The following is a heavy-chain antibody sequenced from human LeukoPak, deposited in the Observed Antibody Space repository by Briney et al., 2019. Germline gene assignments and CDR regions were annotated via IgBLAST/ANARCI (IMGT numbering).Heavy chain of an antibody. V-gene: IGHV4-4*07. Sequence: PSETLSLTCTVSRASISPYYWTWIRQPAGKGLEWIGHVHTSGSTNHNPSLKSRVTMSIDTSTNQFSLKLNSLTAADTAVYYCAKEGMIRGVIDYWGQGALVTVSS. CDR1: RASISPYY. D-gene: IGHD3-10*01. CDR2: VHTSGST. J-gene: IGHJ4*02. CDR3: AKEGMIRGVIDY.